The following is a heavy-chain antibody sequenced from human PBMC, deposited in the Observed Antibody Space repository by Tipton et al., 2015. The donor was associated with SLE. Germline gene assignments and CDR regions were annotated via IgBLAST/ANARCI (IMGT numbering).Heavy chain of an antibody. CDR3: ARGDYGDYVPFDY. V-gene: IGHV1-2*06. CDR2: INPNIGGI. D-gene: IGHD4-17*01. Sequence: QLVQSGAEVKNPGASVKVSCKASGYALTGYFMHWVRQAPGQGLEWMGRINPNIGGINYAQMFRGRVTMTRDTSINTAYLELSSLKSDDTAVYYCARGDYGDYVPFDYWGQGTLVTVSS. CDR1: GYALTGYF. J-gene: IGHJ4*02.